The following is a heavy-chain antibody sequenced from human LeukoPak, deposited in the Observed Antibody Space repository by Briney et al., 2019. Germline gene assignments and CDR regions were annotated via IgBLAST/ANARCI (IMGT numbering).Heavy chain of an antibody. D-gene: IGHD1-20*01. J-gene: IGHJ4*02. V-gene: IGHV3-7*01. Sequence: GGSLRLSCAASGFTFSSYWMSWVRQAPGKGLEWVANIKEDGSDKYYVDSVKGRFTISKDNAKNSLYLQMNSLRVEDTAVYYCVPLNWNPPGDFDRWGQGTLVTVSS. CDR3: VPLNWNPPGDFDR. CDR1: GFTFSSYW. CDR2: IKEDGSDK.